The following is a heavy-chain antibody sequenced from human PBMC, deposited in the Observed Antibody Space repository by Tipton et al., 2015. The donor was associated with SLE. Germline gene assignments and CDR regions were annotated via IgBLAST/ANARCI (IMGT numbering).Heavy chain of an antibody. J-gene: IGHJ4*02. V-gene: IGHV4-39*07. Sequence: GLVKPSETLSLTCTVSGDPISTSNYYWGWARQPPGKGLEWIGSIYYSGKTDYNPSLKSRVTISVDTSKNQFSLKLSSVTAADTAVYYCARQSDTTTVAYCDSWGQGTVVTVSS. CDR1: GDPISTSNYY. CDR2: IYYSGKT. CDR3: ARQSDTTTVAYCDS. D-gene: IGHD4-23*01.